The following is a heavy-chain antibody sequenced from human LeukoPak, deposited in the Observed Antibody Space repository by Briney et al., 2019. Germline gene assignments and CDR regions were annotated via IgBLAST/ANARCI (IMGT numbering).Heavy chain of an antibody. V-gene: IGHV3-73*01. CDR3: TRLNVDETAAAGILY. Sequence: GGSLRLSCAASGFTFSGSAMHWVRQASGKGLEWVGRIGSKANNYATAYAASVKGRFTISRDDSKNTAFLQMNSLQTEDTAVYYCTRLNVDETAAAGILYWGQGTLVTVSS. D-gene: IGHD6-13*01. CDR1: GFTFSGSA. J-gene: IGHJ4*02. CDR2: IGSKANNYAT.